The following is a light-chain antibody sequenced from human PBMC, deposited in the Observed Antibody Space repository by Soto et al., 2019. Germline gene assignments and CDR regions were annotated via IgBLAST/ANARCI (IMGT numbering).Light chain of an antibody. CDR2: DAS. CDR1: QSVSTS. Sequence: IVLTQSPATLSLCPGERAALSCRASQSVSTSLAWYQHKPGQAPRLIIYDASKRAPGIPARFSGSGSGTDFTLTISSLEPEDCAVYYCQVRDVWPSFGQGTKVEIE. CDR3: QVRDVWPS. V-gene: IGKV3-11*01. J-gene: IGKJ1*01.